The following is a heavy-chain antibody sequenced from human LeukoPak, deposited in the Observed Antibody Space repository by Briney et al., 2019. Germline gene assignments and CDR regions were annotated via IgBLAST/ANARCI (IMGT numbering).Heavy chain of an antibody. J-gene: IGHJ5*02. V-gene: IGHV3-23*01. CDR2: ISGTGDTT. Sequence: GGSLRLSCAASGFTFSSYAMSWVRQAPGRGLEWVSSISGTGDTTYNADSVRGRFTISRDNSKNTLYLQMNSLRAEDTAVYYCAKASALSTYSGNWFDPWGQGTLVTVSS. CDR1: GFTFSSYA. CDR3: AKASALSTYSGNWFDP. D-gene: IGHD2-15*01.